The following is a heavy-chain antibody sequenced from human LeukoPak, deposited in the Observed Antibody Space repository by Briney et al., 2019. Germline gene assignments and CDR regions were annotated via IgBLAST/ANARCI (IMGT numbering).Heavy chain of an antibody. CDR1: GFSLSTSGVS. D-gene: IGHD4-11*01. J-gene: IGHJ4*02. V-gene: IGHV2-5*02. Sequence: ESGPTLVKPTQTLTLTCTFSGFSLSTSGVSVGWIRQPPGKALEWLALIYWDDDKRYSPSLKNRLTITKDTSKNQVVLTMTNMDPVDTATYYCAHSLHGLSNYVNFDYWGQGTLVTVSS. CDR3: AHSLHGLSNYVNFDY. CDR2: IYWDDDK.